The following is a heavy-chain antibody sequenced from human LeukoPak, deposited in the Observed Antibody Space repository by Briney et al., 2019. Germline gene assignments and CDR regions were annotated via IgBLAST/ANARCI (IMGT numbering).Heavy chain of an antibody. CDR3: AKSLFGSGWYLVDY. CDR2: ISGSGGST. V-gene: IGHV3-23*01. D-gene: IGHD6-19*01. J-gene: IGHJ4*02. Sequence: GGSLRLSCAASGFTFSSYAMSWVRQAPGKGLEWVSAISGSGGSTYYADSVKGRFTISRDNSKNTLYLQVNSLRAEDTAVYYCAKSLFGSGWYLVDYWGQGTLVTVSS. CDR1: GFTFSSYA.